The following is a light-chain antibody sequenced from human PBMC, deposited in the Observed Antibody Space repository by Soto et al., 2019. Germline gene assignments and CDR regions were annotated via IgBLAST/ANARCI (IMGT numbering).Light chain of an antibody. CDR1: SSDVGGYNY. Sequence: QSALTQPASVSGSPGQSITISCTGTSSDVGGYNYVSWYQQHPGKAPKLMISDVSNRPSGVSNRFSGSKSGNTASLTISGLQAEDEADYYCSSYTSSSINYVFGTGTKLTVL. J-gene: IGLJ1*01. V-gene: IGLV2-14*01. CDR2: DVS. CDR3: SSYTSSSINYV.